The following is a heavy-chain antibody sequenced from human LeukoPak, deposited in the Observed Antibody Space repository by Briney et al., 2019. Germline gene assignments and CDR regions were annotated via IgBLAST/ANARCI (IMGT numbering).Heavy chain of an antibody. V-gene: IGHV3-53*01. D-gene: IGHD6-6*01. CDR1: GFTVSNSY. Sequence: PGGSLRLSCAASGFTVSNSYMSWVRQAPGKGLEWVSVIYTGVSTYYADSVKGRFAISRDNSKNTLYLQMNSLRAEDTGVYYCARVRPHPIIDVWGKGTTVTVSS. CDR3: ARVRPHPIIDV. J-gene: IGHJ6*03. CDR2: IYTGVST.